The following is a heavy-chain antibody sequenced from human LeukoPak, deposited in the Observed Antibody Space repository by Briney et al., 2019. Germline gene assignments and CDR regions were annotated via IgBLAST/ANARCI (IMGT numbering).Heavy chain of an antibody. Sequence: PGRSLRLSCAVSGFTFSSYGMHWVRQAPGKGLEWVAVIWYDGSNKYYADSVKGRFTISRDNSKNTLYLQMNSLRAEDTAVYYCARDSGFEQWLVSYFDYWGQGTLVTVSS. CDR3: ARDSGFEQWLVSYFDY. J-gene: IGHJ4*02. CDR1: GFTFSSYG. V-gene: IGHV3-33*01. D-gene: IGHD6-19*01. CDR2: IWYDGSNK.